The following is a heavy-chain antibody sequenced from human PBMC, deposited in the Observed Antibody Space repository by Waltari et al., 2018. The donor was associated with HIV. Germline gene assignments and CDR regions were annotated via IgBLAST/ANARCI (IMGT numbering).Heavy chain of an antibody. J-gene: IGHJ4*02. Sequence: EVQLVESGGGLVKPGGSLRLSCTASGLTFSTDPMNWVRQAPGKGGLQGRGRGLGCVSSNNSGNSYIYYEDSVAGQFTFARYNAKNSQFLQMNSLGADDTAVYYCARQQLGSGALDLWGQGTLVTVSS. CDR3: ARQQLGSGALDL. CDR1: GLTFSTDP. CDR2: NNSGNSYI. V-gene: IGHV3-21*02. D-gene: IGHD3-10*02.